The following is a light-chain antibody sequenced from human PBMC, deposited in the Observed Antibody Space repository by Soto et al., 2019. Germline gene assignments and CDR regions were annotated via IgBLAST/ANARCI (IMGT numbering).Light chain of an antibody. V-gene: IGKV3-15*01. CDR1: QSVSSN. Sequence: EIVMTQSPATLSVSPGERATLSCRASQSVSSNLAWYQQKPGQAPMLLIYGASTRATGIPDRFSGSGSGTEFPLTISSLQSEDFAVYYCQQYNNWPPLTFGGGTKVEIK. CDR2: GAS. CDR3: QQYNNWPPLT. J-gene: IGKJ4*01.